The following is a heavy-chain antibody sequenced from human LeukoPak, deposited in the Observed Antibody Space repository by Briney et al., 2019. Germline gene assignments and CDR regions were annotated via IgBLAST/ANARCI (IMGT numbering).Heavy chain of an antibody. CDR1: EFTFSSYV. D-gene: IGHD4-17*01. J-gene: IGHJ3*02. CDR2: ISGSGDST. Sequence: GGSLRLSCAASEFTFSSYVMSWVRQAPGKGLEWVSAISGSGDSTDYADSAKGRFTISRDNSKNTLYLQMNSLRADDTAVYYCAKGPTVTKFNAFDIWGQGTMVTVSS. V-gene: IGHV3-23*01. CDR3: AKGPTVTKFNAFDI.